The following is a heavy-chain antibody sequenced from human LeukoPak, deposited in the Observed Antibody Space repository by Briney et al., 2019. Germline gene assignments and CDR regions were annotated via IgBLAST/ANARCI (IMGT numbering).Heavy chain of an antibody. Sequence: SETLSLTCTVSGGSISSSSYYWGWIRQPPGKGLEWIGYIYYSGSTNYNPSLKSRVTISVDTSKNQFSLKLSSVTAADAAVYYCARDGAYDYVWGSYRYFDYWGQGTLVTVSS. CDR1: GGSISSSSYY. CDR3: ARDGAYDYVWGSYRYFDY. J-gene: IGHJ4*02. D-gene: IGHD3-16*02. CDR2: IYYSGST. V-gene: IGHV4-61*01.